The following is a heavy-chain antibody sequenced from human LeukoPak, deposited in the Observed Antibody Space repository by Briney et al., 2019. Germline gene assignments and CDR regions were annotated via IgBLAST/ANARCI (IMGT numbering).Heavy chain of an antibody. Sequence: PSQTLSLTCTVSGGSISSGSYYWSWIRQPAGKGLEWIGRIYTSGSTNYNPSLKSRVTISVDTSKNQFSLKLSSVTAADTAVYYCARVAAPFGITMVRGVMEQYNWFDPWGQGTLVTVSS. CDR3: ARVAAPFGITMVRGVMEQYNWFDP. J-gene: IGHJ5*02. CDR2: IYTSGST. D-gene: IGHD3-10*01. CDR1: GGSISSGSYY. V-gene: IGHV4-61*02.